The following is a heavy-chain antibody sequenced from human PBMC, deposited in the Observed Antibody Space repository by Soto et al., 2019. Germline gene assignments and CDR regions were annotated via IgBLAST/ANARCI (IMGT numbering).Heavy chain of an antibody. CDR3: ARRSGYPPRSDY. CDR2: IYYSGST. Sequence: QLQLQESGPGLVKPSETLSLTCTVSGGSISSSSYYWGWIRQPPGKGLEWIGSIYYSGSTYYNPSLKSRVTISVDTSKNPFSLKLCSVTAADTAVYYCARRSGYPPRSDYWGQGTLVTVSS. D-gene: IGHD5-12*01. CDR1: GGSISSSSYY. J-gene: IGHJ4*02. V-gene: IGHV4-39*01.